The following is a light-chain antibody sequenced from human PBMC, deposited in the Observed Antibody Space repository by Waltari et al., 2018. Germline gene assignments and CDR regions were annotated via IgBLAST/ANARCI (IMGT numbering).Light chain of an antibody. V-gene: IGKV4-1*01. CDR3: HQYFAPPYT. CDR1: QSLLYYSNNKNY. Sequence: DIVMTQSPDSLTVSLGERATINCKSSQSLLYYSNNKNYISWYQQKPGQAPKLLIYWASTRDSEVPDRFSGSGSETDFTLTISSLQAEDVAVYHCHQYFAPPYTFGRGTKLEIK. J-gene: IGKJ2*01. CDR2: WAS.